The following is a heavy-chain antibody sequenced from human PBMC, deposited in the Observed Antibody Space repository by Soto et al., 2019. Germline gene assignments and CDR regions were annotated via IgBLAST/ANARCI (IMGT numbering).Heavy chain of an antibody. Sequence: GASVKVSCKASGGTFSSYAISWVRQAPGQGLEWMGGIIPIFGTANYAQKFQGRVTITADESTSTAYMELSSLGSEDTAVYYCARDSFDTGCGVARWYYYYGMDVWGQGTKVTVSS. D-gene: IGHD3-3*01. CDR2: IIPIFGTA. J-gene: IGHJ6*02. CDR3: ARDSFDTGCGVARWYYYYGMDV. V-gene: IGHV1-69*13. CDR1: GGTFSSYA.